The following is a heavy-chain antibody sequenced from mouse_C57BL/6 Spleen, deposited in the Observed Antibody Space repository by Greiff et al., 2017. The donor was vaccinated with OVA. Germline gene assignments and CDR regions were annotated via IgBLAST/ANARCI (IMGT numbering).Heavy chain of an antibody. CDR1: GYTFTDYE. V-gene: IGHV1-15*01. Sequence: QVQLKQSGAELVRPGASVTLSCKASGYTFTDYEMHWVKQTPVHGLEWIGAIDPETGGTAYNQKFKGKAILTADKSSSTAYMELRSLTSEDSAVYYCTRSGTTVVATDYYAMDYWGQGTSVTVSS. CDR3: TRSGTTVVATDYYAMDY. D-gene: IGHD1-1*01. J-gene: IGHJ4*01. CDR2: IDPETGGT.